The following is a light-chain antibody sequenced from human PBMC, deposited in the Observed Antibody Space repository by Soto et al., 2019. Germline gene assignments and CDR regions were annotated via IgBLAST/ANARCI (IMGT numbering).Light chain of an antibody. CDR3: QPYHTWPPSTT. Sequence: EVIMTQSPATLSVSPGERATLSCRASQTVSNHLAWYQQKNGHAPRLLIYHTSIRATGIPNRFSGSGSGTEFILTISGLQSEDFAVYYCQPYHTWPPSTTFGQGTRLEIK. CDR1: QTVSNH. CDR2: HTS. J-gene: IGKJ5*01. V-gene: IGKV3D-15*01.